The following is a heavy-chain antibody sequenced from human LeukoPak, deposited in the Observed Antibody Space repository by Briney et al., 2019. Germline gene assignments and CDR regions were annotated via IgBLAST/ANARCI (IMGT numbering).Heavy chain of an antibody. D-gene: IGHD3-22*01. CDR2: IYYSGST. CDR3: AREYYDSSGYFPSLRFDP. J-gene: IGHJ5*02. V-gene: IGHV4-59*01. Sequence: KPSETLSLTCTVSGGSISSYYWSWIRQPPGKGLEWIGYIYYSGSTNHNPSLKSRVTISVDTSKNQFSLKLSSVTAADTAVYYCAREYYDSSGYFPSLRFDPWGQGTLVTVSS. CDR1: GGSISSYY.